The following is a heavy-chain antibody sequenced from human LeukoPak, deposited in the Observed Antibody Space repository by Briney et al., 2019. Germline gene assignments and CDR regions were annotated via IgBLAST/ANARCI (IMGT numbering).Heavy chain of an antibody. D-gene: IGHD3-16*02. Sequence: GGSLRLSCAASGFTFSSYAMSWVSQAPGKGLEWVLAISGSGGSTYYADSVRGRFTISRDNSKNTLYLQMNSLRAEDTAVYYCGAYDYIWGSYRYRLSDYWGQGTLVTVSS. J-gene: IGHJ4*02. V-gene: IGHV3-23*01. CDR3: GAYDYIWGSYRYRLSDY. CDR2: ISGSGGST. CDR1: GFTFSSYA.